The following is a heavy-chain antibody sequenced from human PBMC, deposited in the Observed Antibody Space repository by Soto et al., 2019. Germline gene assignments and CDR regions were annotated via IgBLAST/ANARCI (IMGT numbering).Heavy chain of an antibody. J-gene: IGHJ4*02. CDR2: IIPIFGTA. Sequence: GASVKVSCKASVGTFSSYAISWVRQAPGQGLEWMGGIIPIFGTANYAQKFQGRVTITADEPTSTAYMELSSLRSEDTAVYYCASPRYYDSSGYRTPWYYDYWGQGTLVTVSS. CDR1: VGTFSSYA. CDR3: ASPRYYDSSGYRTPWYYDY. V-gene: IGHV1-69*13. D-gene: IGHD3-22*01.